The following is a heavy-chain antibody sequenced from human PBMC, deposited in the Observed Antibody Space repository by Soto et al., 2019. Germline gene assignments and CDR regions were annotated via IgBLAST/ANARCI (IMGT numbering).Heavy chain of an antibody. CDR2: VSGRGDSA. CDR1: GFTFSSYA. D-gene: IGHD3-22*01. Sequence: GGSLRLSCAASGFTFSSYAMSWVRQAPGKGLEWVSTVSGRGDSAYQPDYVKGRFTISRDNFKNTLDLQMSGLRAEDSALYYCAKAFDGSGYIYERAFDYWGQGTLVTVSS. V-gene: IGHV3-23*01. J-gene: IGHJ4*02. CDR3: AKAFDGSGYIYERAFDY.